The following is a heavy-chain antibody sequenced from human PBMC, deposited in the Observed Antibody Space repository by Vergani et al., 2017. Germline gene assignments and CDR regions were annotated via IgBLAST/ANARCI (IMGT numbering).Heavy chain of an antibody. D-gene: IGHD6-19*01. CDR2: ISYDGSNK. CDR3: AKDSPLRRVTVAGPRYNWFDP. J-gene: IGHJ5*02. Sequence: QVQLVESGGGVVQPGRSLRLSCAASRFTFSSYGMHWVRQAPGKGLEWVAVISYDGSNKYYADSVKGRFTISRDNSKNTLYLQMNSLRAEDTAVYYCAKDSPLRRVTVAGPRYNWFDPWGQGTLVTVSS. V-gene: IGHV3-30*18. CDR1: RFTFSSYG.